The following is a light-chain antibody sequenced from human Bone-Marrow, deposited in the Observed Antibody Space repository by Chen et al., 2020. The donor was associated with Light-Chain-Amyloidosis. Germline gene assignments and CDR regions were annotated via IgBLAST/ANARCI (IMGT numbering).Light chain of an antibody. CDR3: AAWDDGLNGVL. CDR1: SSNIGSNT. CDR2: SNN. J-gene: IGLJ2*01. V-gene: IGLV1-44*01. Sequence: QSVLTQPPSASGTPGQRVTISCSGSSSNIGSNTVNWYQQLPGTAPKLLIYSNNQRPSGVPDRFSGSKSGTSASLAISGLQSDDEADYFCAAWDDGLNGVLFGGGTKLTVL.